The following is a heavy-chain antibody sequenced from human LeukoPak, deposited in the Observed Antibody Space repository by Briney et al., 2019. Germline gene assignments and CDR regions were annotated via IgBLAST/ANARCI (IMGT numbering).Heavy chain of an antibody. J-gene: IGHJ4*02. CDR3: ARAVGATTYWGFDY. CDR1: GYSKSSTVYF. D-gene: IGHD1-26*01. V-gene: IGHV4-38-2*02. CDR2: IDHSGSA. Sequence: TSETLSLTCNVSGYSKSSTVYFWGWIRQPPGKGLEWIGNIDHSGSAYYNPSLKSRVTISVHMSKNQFSLRLTSVTAADTAVYYCARAVGATTYWGFDYWGRGTLVTVSS.